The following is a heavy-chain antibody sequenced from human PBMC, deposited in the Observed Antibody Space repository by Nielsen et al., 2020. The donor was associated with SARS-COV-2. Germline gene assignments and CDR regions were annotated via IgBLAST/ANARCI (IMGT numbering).Heavy chain of an antibody. CDR2: IKQDGSEK. Sequence: LKISCAASGFTFSSYWMSWVRQAPGKGLEWVANIKQDGSEKYYVDSVKGRFTISRDNAKNSLYLQMNSLRAEDTAVYYCAKKAAAGGFDYWGQGTLVTVSS. CDR3: AKKAAAGGFDY. CDR1: GFTFSSYW. D-gene: IGHD6-13*01. J-gene: IGHJ4*02. V-gene: IGHV3-7*01.